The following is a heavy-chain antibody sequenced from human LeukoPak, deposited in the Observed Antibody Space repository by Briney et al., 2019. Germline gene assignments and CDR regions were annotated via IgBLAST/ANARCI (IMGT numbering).Heavy chain of an antibody. CDR3: ARVDGDYHYYYYGMDV. CDR2: INHSGTT. CDR1: GGSFSGYY. Sequence: SETLSLTSAVYGGSFSGYYWSWIRQPPGKGLEWIGEINHSGTTNYNPSLKSRVIISVDTSKNQFSLKLSSVTAAGTAVYYCARVDGDYHYYYYGMDVWGKGTTVTVSS. V-gene: IGHV4-34*01. D-gene: IGHD4-17*01. J-gene: IGHJ6*04.